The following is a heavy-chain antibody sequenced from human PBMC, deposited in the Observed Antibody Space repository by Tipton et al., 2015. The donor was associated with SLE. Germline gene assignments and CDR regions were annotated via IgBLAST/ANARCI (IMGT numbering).Heavy chain of an antibody. CDR3: ARGNEVSLDY. CDR2: INHSGST. D-gene: IGHD1-14*01. Sequence: LRLSCTVSGGSISSSSYYWGWIRQPPGKGLEWIGEINHSGSTNYNPSLKSRVTISVDTSKNQFSLKLSSVTAADTAVYYCARGNEVSLDYWGQGTLVTVSS. J-gene: IGHJ4*02. V-gene: IGHV4-39*07. CDR1: GGSISSSSYY.